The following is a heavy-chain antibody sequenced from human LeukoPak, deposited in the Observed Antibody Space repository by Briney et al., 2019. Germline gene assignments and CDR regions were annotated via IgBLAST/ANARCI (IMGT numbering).Heavy chain of an antibody. V-gene: IGHV4-59*08. J-gene: IGHJ5*02. CDR1: GGSISSYY. D-gene: IGHD1-26*01. CDR2: IYHSGST. Sequence: SETLSLTCTVSGGSISSYYWSWIRQPPGKGLEWIGYIYHSGSTNYNPSLKSRVTISVDTSKNQFSLKLSSVTAADTAVYYCARLVGATTYNWFDPWGQGTLVTVSS. CDR3: ARLVGATTYNWFDP.